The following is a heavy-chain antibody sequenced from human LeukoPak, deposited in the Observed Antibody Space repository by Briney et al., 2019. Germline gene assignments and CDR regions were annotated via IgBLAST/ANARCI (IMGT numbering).Heavy chain of an antibody. V-gene: IGHV4-59*12. Sequence: SETLSLTCTVSGGSISSYYWSWIRQPPGKGLEWIGYIYYSGSTNYNPSLKSRVTISVDTSKNQFSLKLTSVTASDTAVYYCARESGGTGHWGQGTLVAVSS. CDR2: IYYSGST. CDR3: ARESGGTGH. CDR1: GGSISSYY. J-gene: IGHJ4*02. D-gene: IGHD3/OR15-3a*01.